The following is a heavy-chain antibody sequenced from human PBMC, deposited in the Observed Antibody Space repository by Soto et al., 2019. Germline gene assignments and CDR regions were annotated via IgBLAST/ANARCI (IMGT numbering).Heavy chain of an antibody. CDR1: GFSFDTYV. D-gene: IGHD1-1*01. CDR3: ASVTPVNNLYYSSGLDF. Sequence: HPGGSLRLSCVASGFSFDTYVIHWVRQAPGKGLQWVALISYEGSNTYYADSVRGRFTISRDNSKNTLYLQMNTLRPEDTGVYSCASVTPVNNLYYSSGLDFWGQGTSVTVSS. CDR2: ISYEGSNT. V-gene: IGHV3-30-3*01. J-gene: IGHJ6*02.